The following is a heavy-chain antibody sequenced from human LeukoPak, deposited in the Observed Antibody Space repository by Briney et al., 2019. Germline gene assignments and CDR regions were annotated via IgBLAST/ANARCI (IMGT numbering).Heavy chain of an antibody. Sequence: PGGSLRLSCAASGFTFSSYSMNWVRQAPGKGLEWVSSISSSSSYIYYADSVKGRFTISRDNAKNSLYLQMNSLRAEDTAVYYCARVASGSRPDFDYWGQGTLVTVSS. CDR3: ARVASGSRPDFDY. J-gene: IGHJ4*02. CDR2: ISSSSSYI. V-gene: IGHV3-21*01. D-gene: IGHD1-26*01. CDR1: GFTFSSYS.